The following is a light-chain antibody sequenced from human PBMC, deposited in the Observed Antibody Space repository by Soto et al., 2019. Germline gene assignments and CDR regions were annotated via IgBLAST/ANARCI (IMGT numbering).Light chain of an antibody. J-gene: IGKJ2*01. CDR2: AAS. Sequence: IQMTQSPSSLSASMGDRVTITCRSNQTINNYLNWYQQKPGNAPKLLIYAASSLHVGVPSRFSGTGSGTDFTLTISGLQPEDFATYYCQQSFKTLPMYTFGQGTTLHLK. CDR1: QTINNY. V-gene: IGKV1-39*01. CDR3: QQSFKTLPMYT.